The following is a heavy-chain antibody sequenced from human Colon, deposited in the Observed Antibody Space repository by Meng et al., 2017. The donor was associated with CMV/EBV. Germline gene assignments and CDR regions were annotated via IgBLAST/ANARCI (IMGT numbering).Heavy chain of an antibody. Sequence: ASVKVSCKASGYTFTSYDINWVRQATGQGLEWMGWISAYNGNTNYAQKLQGRVTMTTDTSTSTAYMELRSLRSDDTAVYYCARVYSGTTEGDHYYGMDVWGQGTTVTVSS. CDR2: ISAYNGNT. D-gene: IGHD1-7*01. CDR3: ARVYSGTTEGDHYYGMDV. CDR1: GYTFTSYD. V-gene: IGHV1-18*01. J-gene: IGHJ6*02.